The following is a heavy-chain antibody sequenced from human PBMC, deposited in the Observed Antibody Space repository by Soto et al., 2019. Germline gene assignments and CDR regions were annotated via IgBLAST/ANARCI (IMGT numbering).Heavy chain of an antibody. CDR3: AGSTGPFDY. J-gene: IGHJ4*02. CDR1: GGSFSGYY. D-gene: IGHD2-2*01. Sequence: SETLSLTCAVYGGSFSGYYWSWIRQPPGKGLEWIGEINHSGSTNYNPSLKSRVTISVDTSKNQFSLKLSSVTAADTAVYYCAGSTGPFDYWGQGTLVTVSS. CDR2: INHSGST. V-gene: IGHV4-34*01.